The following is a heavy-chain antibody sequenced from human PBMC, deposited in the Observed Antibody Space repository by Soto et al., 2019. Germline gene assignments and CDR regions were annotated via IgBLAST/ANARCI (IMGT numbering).Heavy chain of an antibody. J-gene: IGHJ6*02. D-gene: IGHD3-3*01. CDR1: GYTFTGYY. V-gene: IGHV1-2*02. CDR2: INPNSGGT. CDR3: ARDYGVGWVRHYYGMDV. Sequence: ASVKVSCKASGYTFTGYYMHWVRQAPGQGLEWMGWINPNSGGTNYAQKFQGRVTMTRDTSISTAYMELSRLRSDDTAVYYCARDYGVGWVRHYYGMDVWGQGTTVTVSS.